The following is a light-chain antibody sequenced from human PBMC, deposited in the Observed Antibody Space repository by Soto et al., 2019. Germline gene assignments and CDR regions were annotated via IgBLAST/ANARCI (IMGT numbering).Light chain of an antibody. CDR1: SSDVGSYNL. Sequence: QSVLTQPASVSGSPGQSITISCTGTSSDVGSYNLVSWYQQHPGKAPKLMIYEGSKRPSGVSNRFSGSKSGNTASLTISGLQAEDEADYYCCSYAGSSTFYYVFGTGTKLTDL. J-gene: IGLJ1*01. CDR2: EGS. V-gene: IGLV2-23*03. CDR3: CSYAGSSTFYYV.